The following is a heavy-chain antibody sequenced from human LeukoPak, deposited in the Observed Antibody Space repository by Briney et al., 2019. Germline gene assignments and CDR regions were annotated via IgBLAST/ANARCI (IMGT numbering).Heavy chain of an antibody. D-gene: IGHD3-10*01. CDR3: AKDLSYGSPWFDP. Sequence: GGSLRLSCAASGFTFSTYAMSWVRQAPGKGLEWVADIWYDGSKTYYADSVKGRFTISRDYSKNTLYLQMNNLRAEDTAVYYCAKDLSYGSPWFDPWGQGTLVTVSS. J-gene: IGHJ5*02. V-gene: IGHV3-33*06. CDR1: GFTFSTYA. CDR2: IWYDGSKT.